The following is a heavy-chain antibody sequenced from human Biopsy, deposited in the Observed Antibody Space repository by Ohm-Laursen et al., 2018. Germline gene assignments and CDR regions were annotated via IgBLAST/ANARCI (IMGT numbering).Heavy chain of an antibody. J-gene: IGHJ6*02. CDR1: GFTFSSYS. CDR3: TRLAYYYYYGMDV. CDR2: ISTSNTYI. D-gene: IGHD2-21*01. Sequence: SLRLSCSASGFTFSSYSMNWVRQAPGKGLEWVSSISTSNTYIYYADSVKGRFTISRDNAKNSLYLQMNSLRAEDTAVYYCTRLAYYYYYGMDVWGQGTTVTVSS. V-gene: IGHV3-21*01.